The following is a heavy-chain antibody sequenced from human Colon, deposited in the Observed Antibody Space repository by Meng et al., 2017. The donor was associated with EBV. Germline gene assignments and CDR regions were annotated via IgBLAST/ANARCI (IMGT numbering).Heavy chain of an antibody. CDR2: IYHSGST. D-gene: IGHD2-21*02. CDR1: GGSLSSRNW. Sequence: QLQEPGQGLVTPSGPLSLTCAVPGGSLSSRNWWSWVRQPPGKGLEWIGEIYHSGSTNYNPSLKSRVTISVDESKNQFSLRLSSVTAADTAVYYCARVGAYCGGDCYHPRWGQGTLVTVSS. CDR3: ARVGAYCGGDCYHPR. V-gene: IGHV4-4*02. J-gene: IGHJ4*02.